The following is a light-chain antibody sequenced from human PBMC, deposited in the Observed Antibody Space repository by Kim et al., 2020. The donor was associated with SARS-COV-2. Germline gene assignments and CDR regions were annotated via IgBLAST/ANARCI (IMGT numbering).Light chain of an antibody. J-gene: IGLJ1*01. CDR1: KLGDKY. Sequence: VSQGQTASITCPGDKLGDKYACWYQQKPGQSPVLVIYQNTKRPSGIPERFSGSNSGNTATLTISGTEAMDEADYYCQAWDSSSYVFGTGTKVTVL. V-gene: IGLV3-1*01. CDR2: QNT. CDR3: QAWDSSSYV.